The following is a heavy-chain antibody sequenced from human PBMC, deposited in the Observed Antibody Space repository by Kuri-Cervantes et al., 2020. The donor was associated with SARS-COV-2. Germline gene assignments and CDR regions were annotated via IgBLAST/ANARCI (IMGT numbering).Heavy chain of an antibody. V-gene: IGHV1-2*02. D-gene: IGHD3-3*01. CDR3: ARAPNDFWSGNYFDY. CDR2: INPDTGYT. CDR1: GYTFTDYY. Sequence: ASVKVSCKASGYTFTDYYLHWVRQAPGQGLEWVGWINPDTGYTNYAQKFQGRVTMTRDTSISTAYMEMSRLRSDDTAVYYCARAPNDFWSGNYFDYWGQGPLVTVSS. J-gene: IGHJ4*02.